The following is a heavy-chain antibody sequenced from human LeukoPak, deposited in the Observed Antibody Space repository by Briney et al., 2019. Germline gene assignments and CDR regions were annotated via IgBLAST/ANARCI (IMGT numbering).Heavy chain of an antibody. CDR3: ARGRSRYYDFWSGYYPFDY. D-gene: IGHD3-3*01. V-gene: IGHV5-51*01. CDR2: IYPGDSDT. Sequence: GESLKISCKGSGYSFTSYWIGWVRQMPGKGLEWMGIIYPGDSDTGYSPSFQGQVTISADKSISTAYLQWSSLKASDTAMYYCARGRSRYYDFWSGYYPFDYWGQGTLVTVSS. J-gene: IGHJ4*02. CDR1: GYSFTSYW.